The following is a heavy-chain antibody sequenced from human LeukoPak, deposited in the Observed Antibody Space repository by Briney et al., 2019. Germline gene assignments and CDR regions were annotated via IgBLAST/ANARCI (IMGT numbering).Heavy chain of an antibody. V-gene: IGHV4-59*01. J-gene: IGHJ5*02. CDR3: ARDEGYSYGSKWFDP. D-gene: IGHD5-18*01. CDR1: GGTIRSYY. Sequence: SETLSLTCTVSGGTIRSYYWSWIRQPPGKGLEWIGDIYYSGSTNYNPSLKSRVTISVDTSKNQFSLKLSSVTAADTAVYYCARDEGYSYGSKWFDPWGQGTLVTVSS. CDR2: IYYSGST.